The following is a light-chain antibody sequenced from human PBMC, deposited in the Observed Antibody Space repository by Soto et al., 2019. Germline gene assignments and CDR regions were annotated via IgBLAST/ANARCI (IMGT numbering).Light chain of an antibody. Sequence: VVTQSPSASASLGASVTVTCTLSSGHSSNAVAWHQQQPEKGPRYLMRLNSDGSHSKGDGIPDRFTGSSSGADRYLTISSLQSEDEADYYCQTWGTGIVVFGGGTQLTVL. CDR2: LNSDGSH. CDR3: QTWGTGIVV. V-gene: IGLV4-69*01. J-gene: IGLJ3*02. CDR1: SGHSSNA.